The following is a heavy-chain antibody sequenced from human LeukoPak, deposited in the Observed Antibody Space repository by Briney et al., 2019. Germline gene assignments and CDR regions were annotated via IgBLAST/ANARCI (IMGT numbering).Heavy chain of an antibody. CDR3: ARDNLDYGGFVPFDY. CDR1: GFTFSSYS. J-gene: IGHJ4*02. Sequence: GSLRLSCAASGFTFSSYSMNWVRQAPGKGLEWVSYISSSSSTIYYADSVKGRFTISRDNAKNSLYLQMNSLRAEDTAVYYCARDNLDYGGFVPFDYWGQGTLVTVSS. V-gene: IGHV3-48*04. D-gene: IGHD4-17*01. CDR2: ISSSSSTI.